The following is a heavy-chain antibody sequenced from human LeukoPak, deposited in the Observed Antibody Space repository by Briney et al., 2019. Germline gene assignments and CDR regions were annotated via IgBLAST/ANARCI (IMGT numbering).Heavy chain of an antibody. V-gene: IGHV3-23*01. CDR3: ALNGREVPSGAFDI. CDR1: GFTFSNYA. J-gene: IGHJ3*02. D-gene: IGHD3-16*02. CDR2: ISGSGGST. Sequence: GGSLRLSCAASGFTFSNYAMSWVRQALGKGLEWVSAISGSGGSTYYADSVKGRFTISRDNSKNTLYLQMNSLRAEDTAVYYCALNGREVPSGAFDIWGQGTMVTVSS.